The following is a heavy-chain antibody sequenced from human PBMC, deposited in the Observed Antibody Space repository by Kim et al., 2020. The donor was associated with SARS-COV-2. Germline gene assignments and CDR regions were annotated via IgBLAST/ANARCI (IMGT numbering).Heavy chain of an antibody. CDR2: ISAYNGNT. CDR3: ARDRSPYYDFWSGGAVNWFDP. V-gene: IGHV1-18*01. CDR1: GYTFTSYG. D-gene: IGHD3-3*01. Sequence: ASVKVSCKASGYTFTSYGISWVRQAPGQGLEWMGWISAYNGNTNYAQKLQGRVTMTTDTSTSTAYMELRSLRSDDTAVYYCARDRSPYYDFWSGGAVNWFDPWGQGTLVTVSS. J-gene: IGHJ5*02.